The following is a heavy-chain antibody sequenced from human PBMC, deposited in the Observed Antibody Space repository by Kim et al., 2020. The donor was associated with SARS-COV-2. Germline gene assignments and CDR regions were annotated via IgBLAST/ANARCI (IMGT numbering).Heavy chain of an antibody. J-gene: IGHJ4*02. Sequence: GSRYYAVPVVGRFTISRDNSQNTLYLQMNSLRAEDTAVYYCTRDVFDGYWNWGQGTLVTVSS. CDR2: GSR. D-gene: IGHD1-1*01. CDR3: TRDVFDGYWN. V-gene: IGHV3-53*01.